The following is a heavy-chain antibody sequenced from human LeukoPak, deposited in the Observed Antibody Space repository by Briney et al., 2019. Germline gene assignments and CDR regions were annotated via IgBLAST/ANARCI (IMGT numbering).Heavy chain of an antibody. CDR3: ARAPRAAAGY. D-gene: IGHD6-13*01. CDR1: GFTFSSYI. CDR2: ISSSSSYV. Sequence: PGGSLRLSCAASGFTFSSYIMNWVRQAPGKGLEWVSSISSSSSYVYYADSVKGRFTISRDNAKNSLYLQMNSLRAEDTAVYYCARAPRAAAGYWGQGTLATVSS. V-gene: IGHV3-21*01. J-gene: IGHJ4*02.